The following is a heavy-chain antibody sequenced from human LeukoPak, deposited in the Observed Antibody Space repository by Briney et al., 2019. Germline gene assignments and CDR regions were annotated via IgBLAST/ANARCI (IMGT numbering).Heavy chain of an antibody. J-gene: IGHJ4*02. V-gene: IGHV4-34*01. Sequence: SETLSLTCAVYSGSFTKHQWSWIRQPPGKGLEWIGAINDGGSTNYNPSLKSRVTISVDTSKNQFSLRLSSMTAADTAVYYCARNTVTTNFDYWGQGTLVTVSS. CDR1: SGSFTKHQ. CDR2: INDGGST. CDR3: ARNTVTTNFDY. D-gene: IGHD4-17*01.